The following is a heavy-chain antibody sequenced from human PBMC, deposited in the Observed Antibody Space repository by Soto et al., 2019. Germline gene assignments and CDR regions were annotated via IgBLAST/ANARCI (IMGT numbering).Heavy chain of an antibody. V-gene: IGHV4-39*01. D-gene: IGHD6-13*01. CDR3: ARRERAAGTDWWFDP. J-gene: IGHJ5*02. Sequence: QLQLQESGPGLVKPSETLSLTCTVSGGSISSSSFHWGWIRQPPGKGLEWIGSIYYSGSTYYSPSLKSRVTISVDTSKNPCSLKLSSVPAADTAVYYCARRERAAGTDWWFDPWGQGTLVTVSS. CDR2: IYYSGST. CDR1: GGSISSSSFH.